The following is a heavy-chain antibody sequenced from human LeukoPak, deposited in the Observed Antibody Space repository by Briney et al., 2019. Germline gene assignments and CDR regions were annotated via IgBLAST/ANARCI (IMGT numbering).Heavy chain of an antibody. CDR1: GDSISSGSYY. CDR2: TYYSGST. Sequence: SQTLSLTCTVSGDSISSGSYYWSWIRQPPGKGLEWIGYTYYSGSTNYNPSLKSRVTISVDTSKNQFSLKLSSVTAADTAVYYCARAGGIAAAGLFDYWGQGTLVTVSS. D-gene: IGHD6-13*01. CDR3: ARAGGIAAAGLFDY. V-gene: IGHV4-61*01. J-gene: IGHJ4*02.